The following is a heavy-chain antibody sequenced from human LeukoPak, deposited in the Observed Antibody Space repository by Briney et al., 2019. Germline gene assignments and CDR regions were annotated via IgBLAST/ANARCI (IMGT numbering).Heavy chain of an antibody. J-gene: IGHJ6*02. CDR1: GGSISSSSW. Sequence: SETLSLTCAVSGGSISSSSWWSWVRQPPGKGLEWIGEIYHSGSTNYNPSLKSQVTISVDKSKNQFSLKLSSVTAADTAVYYCARWDFYYYGMDVWGQGTTVTVSS. CDR2: IYHSGST. V-gene: IGHV4-4*02. CDR3: ARWDFYYYGMDV.